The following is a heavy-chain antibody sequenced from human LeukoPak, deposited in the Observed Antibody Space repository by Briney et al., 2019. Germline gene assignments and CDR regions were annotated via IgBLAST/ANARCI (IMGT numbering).Heavy chain of an antibody. J-gene: IGHJ4*02. D-gene: IGHD6-13*01. CDR3: ASERSRSSRLDY. Sequence: SETLSLTCTVSGGSIGSSSYYWGWIRQPPGKGLEWIGSIYYSGSTYYNPSLKSRVTISVDTSKNQFSLKLSSVTAADTAVYYCASERSRSSRLDYWGQGTLVTVSS. CDR2: IYYSGST. CDR1: GGSIGSSSYY. V-gene: IGHV4-39*01.